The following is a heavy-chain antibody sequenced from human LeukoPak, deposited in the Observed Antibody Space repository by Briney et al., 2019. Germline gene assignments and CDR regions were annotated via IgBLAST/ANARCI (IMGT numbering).Heavy chain of an antibody. J-gene: IGHJ4*02. V-gene: IGHV4-39*01. Sequence: PSETLSLTCAVYGESSFSSYYWGRIRQPPGKGLEWIGSIYYSGSTYYNPSLKSRVTISVDTSKNQFSLKLSSVTAADTAVYYCARQLYSSGWLYYFDYWGQGTLVTVSS. CDR3: ARQLYSSGWLYYFDY. CDR1: GESSFSSYY. CDR2: IYYSGST. D-gene: IGHD6-19*01.